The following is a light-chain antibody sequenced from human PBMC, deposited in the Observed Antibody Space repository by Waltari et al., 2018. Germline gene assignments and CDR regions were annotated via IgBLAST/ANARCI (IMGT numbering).Light chain of an antibody. V-gene: IGLV1-47*01. CDR2: RKK. J-gene: IGLJ3*02. CDR1: SSNIGSYS. CDR3: ASWDDSLSGWV. Sequence: QSVLTQPPSASGTPGQRVTISCSGSSSNIGSYSVYWYQQLPGTAPKLLIYRKKQRPSGCPDRFSGSKSGTSASLAISGLQSDDDADYYCASWDDSLSGWVFGGGTKLTVL.